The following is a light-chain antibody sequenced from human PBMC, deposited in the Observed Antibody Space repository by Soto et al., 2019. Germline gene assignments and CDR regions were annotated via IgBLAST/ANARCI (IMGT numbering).Light chain of an antibody. V-gene: IGLV2-14*01. J-gene: IGLJ2*01. CDR2: EVS. CDR3: SSYTSSNTVL. Sequence: QSVLTQPASVSGSPGQSITISCTGTSSDVGGYSYVSWYQQHPGKAPKLMIYEVSHRPSGVSNRFSASKSGNTASLTISGLQAEDEGDYYCSSYTSSNTVLFGGGTKVTVL. CDR1: SSDVGGYSY.